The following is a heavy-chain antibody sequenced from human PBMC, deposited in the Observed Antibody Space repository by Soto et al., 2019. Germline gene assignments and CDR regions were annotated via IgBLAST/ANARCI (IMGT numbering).Heavy chain of an antibody. CDR3: ARLSNGWYPLEY. D-gene: IGHD6-19*01. J-gene: IGHJ4*02. V-gene: IGHV5-51*01. CDR2: IYPGDSDS. Sequence: LGESLKISCKASGYSFTTYWIGWVRQMPGKGLEWMGIIYPGDSDSRYSPSFQGQVTISADKSITTAYLQWSSLKASDTAMYFCARLSNGWYPLEYWGQGTLVTVSS. CDR1: GYSFTTYW.